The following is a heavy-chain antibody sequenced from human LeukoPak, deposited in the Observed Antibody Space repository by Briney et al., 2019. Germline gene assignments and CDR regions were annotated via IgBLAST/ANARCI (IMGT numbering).Heavy chain of an antibody. CDR3: ATEIGSGWFYDY. D-gene: IGHD6-19*01. CDR2: IYPGDSEV. Sequence: GESLQTSFKAAGYRFTSYWIGWVRPIPGQGLGWMGMIYPGDSEVRYGPAFQGQVTISDDKSVNTAYLQWSSLKASDTAIYYCATEIGSGWFYDYWGQGTLVTVSS. J-gene: IGHJ4*02. CDR1: GYRFTSYW. V-gene: IGHV5-51*01.